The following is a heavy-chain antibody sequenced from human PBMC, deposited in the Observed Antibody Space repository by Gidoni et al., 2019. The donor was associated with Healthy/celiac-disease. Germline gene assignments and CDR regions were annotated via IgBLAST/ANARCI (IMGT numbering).Heavy chain of an antibody. CDR3: ARAYGSGSWSDY. CDR2: IYPGDADT. CDR1: GYSFTSYW. D-gene: IGHD3-10*01. J-gene: IGHJ4*02. V-gene: IGHV5-51*01. Sequence: EVQLVQSGAEVKKPGESLKISCQGSGYSFTSYWIGWLRQMPGKGLDCMGIIYPGDADTRYSPSFQGQVIISADKSISTAYLQWSSLKASDTAMYDCARAYGSGSWSDYWGQGTLVTVSS.